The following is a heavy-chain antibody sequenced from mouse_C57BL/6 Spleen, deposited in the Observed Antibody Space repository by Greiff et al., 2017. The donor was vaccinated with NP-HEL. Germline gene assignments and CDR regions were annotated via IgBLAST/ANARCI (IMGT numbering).Heavy chain of an antibody. J-gene: IGHJ3*01. D-gene: IGHD1-1*01. Sequence: EVKLVESGGGLVKPGGSLKLSCAASGFTFSDYGMHWVRQAPEKGLEWVAYISRGSSTIYYADTVKGRFTIARDNAKNTVFLQMTRLRSEDTAMYYGARREDGSSYWFAYWGQGTLVTVSA. CDR3: ARREDGSSYWFAY. V-gene: IGHV5-17*01. CDR1: GFTFSDYG. CDR2: ISRGSSTI.